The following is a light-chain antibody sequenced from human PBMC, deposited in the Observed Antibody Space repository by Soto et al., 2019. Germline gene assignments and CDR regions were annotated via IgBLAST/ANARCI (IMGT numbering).Light chain of an antibody. J-gene: IGLJ2*01. CDR3: SSYAGEKKFVL. CDR1: SSDVGGSNY. CDR2: EVS. Sequence: QSALTQPPSASGSPGQSVTISCTGTSSDVGGSNYVSWYQQHPGKAPKLMIFEVSKRPSGVPDRFSGSKSGNTASLTVSGLQAWDDAEYYCSSYAGEKKFVLFGRGTQLTVL. V-gene: IGLV2-8*01.